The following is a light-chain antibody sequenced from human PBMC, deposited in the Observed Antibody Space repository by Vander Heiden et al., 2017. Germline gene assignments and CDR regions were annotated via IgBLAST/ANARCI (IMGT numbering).Light chain of an antibody. CDR2: EVS. J-gene: IGKJ1*01. CDR3: KQDSQSRT. Sequence: DILMTPTPLSLSVTPGQPASMSRTSTQSLLHSDGKTYLSWYLQKPGQPPHLRLFEVSNRFSGVPDRFSGSGSGTDFTLTSSRVEAEDVGVYYCKQDSQSRTFGQGTRVEIK. V-gene: IGKV2D-29*01. CDR1: QSLLHSDGKTY.